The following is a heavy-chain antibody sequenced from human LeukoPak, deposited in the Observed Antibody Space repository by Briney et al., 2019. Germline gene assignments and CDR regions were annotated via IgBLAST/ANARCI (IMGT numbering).Heavy chain of an antibody. J-gene: IGHJ4*02. Sequence: PGGSLRLSCAASGFTFSSYWMSWVRQAPGKGLEWVANIKQDGSEKYYVDSVKGRFTISRDNAKNSLYLQMNSLRAEDTAVYYCARDLRGSWSGSSGPFDYWGQGTLVTVSS. V-gene: IGHV3-7*01. CDR3: ARDLRGSWSGSSGPFDY. CDR2: IKQDGSEK. D-gene: IGHD6-13*01. CDR1: GFTFSSYW.